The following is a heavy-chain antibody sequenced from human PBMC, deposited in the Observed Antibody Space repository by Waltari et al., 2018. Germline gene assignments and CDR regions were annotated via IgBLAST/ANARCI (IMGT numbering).Heavy chain of an antibody. Sequence: QVQLVESGGGVVQPGRSLRLSCAASGFTFRSYAMHWVPQAPGKGLERVAVISYDGSNKNYADSVKGRFTISRDNSKNTLYLQMNSLRAEDTAVYYCARDLWLARRNFDYWGQGTLVTVSS. CDR1: GFTFRSYA. CDR2: ISYDGSNK. D-gene: IGHD6-19*01. J-gene: IGHJ4*02. V-gene: IGHV3-30*04. CDR3: ARDLWLARRNFDY.